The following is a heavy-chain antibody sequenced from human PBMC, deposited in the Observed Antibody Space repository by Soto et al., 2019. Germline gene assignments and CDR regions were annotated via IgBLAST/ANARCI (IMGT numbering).Heavy chain of an antibody. CDR2: ISSSASTI. CDR3: AREGSGSYYYYYYYMDV. Sequence: GGSLRLSCAASGFTFSDYYMSWLRQAPGKGLEWVSYISSSASTIYYADSVKGRFTISRDNAKNSLYLEMNSLRAEDTAVYYCAREGSGSYYYYYYYMDVWGKGTTVTVSS. CDR1: GFTFSDYY. D-gene: IGHD3-10*01. J-gene: IGHJ6*03. V-gene: IGHV3-11*01.